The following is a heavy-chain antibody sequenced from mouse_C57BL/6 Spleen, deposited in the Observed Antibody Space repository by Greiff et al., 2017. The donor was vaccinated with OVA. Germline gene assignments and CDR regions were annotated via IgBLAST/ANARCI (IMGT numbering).Heavy chain of an antibody. J-gene: IGHJ2*01. V-gene: IGHV1-59*01. CDR2: IDPSDSYT. Sequence: QVQLKQPGAELVRPGTSVKLSCKASGYTFTSYWMHWVKQRPGQGLEWIGVIDPSDSYTNYNQKFKGKATLTVDTSSSTAYMQLSSLTSEDSAVYYCARKGFDGNYYFDYWGQGTTLTVSS. CDR1: GYTFTSYW. D-gene: IGHD2-1*01. CDR3: ARKGFDGNYYFDY.